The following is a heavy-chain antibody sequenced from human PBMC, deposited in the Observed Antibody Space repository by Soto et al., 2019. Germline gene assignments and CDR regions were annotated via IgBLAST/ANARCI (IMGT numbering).Heavy chain of an antibody. Sequence: EVQLLESGGGLVQPGGSLRLSCVGSGFFFSSYTMTWVRQAPGKGLEWVSSFSATSENTYYADSVRGRFTISRDNSKNTLFLQRNSRPAEEPAIYYCAKARDRKWLRLPFAYWGRESWSSSPQ. CDR2: FSATSENT. D-gene: IGHD3-22*01. V-gene: IGHV3-23*01. CDR1: GFFFSSYT. J-gene: IGHJ4*02. CDR3: AKARDRKWLRLPFAY.